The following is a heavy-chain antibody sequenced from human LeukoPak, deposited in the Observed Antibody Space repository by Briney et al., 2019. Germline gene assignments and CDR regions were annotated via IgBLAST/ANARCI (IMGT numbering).Heavy chain of an antibody. CDR1: GGTFSSYA. CDR2: IIPIFGTA. D-gene: IGHD3-3*01. Sequence: SVKVSCKASGGTFSSYAISWLRQAPGQGLEWMGGIIPIFGTANYAQKFQGRVTITTDESTSTAYMELSSLRSEDTAVYYCASGSGVVIYSFDYWGQGTLVTVSS. CDR3: ASGSGVVIYSFDY. V-gene: IGHV1-69*05. J-gene: IGHJ4*02.